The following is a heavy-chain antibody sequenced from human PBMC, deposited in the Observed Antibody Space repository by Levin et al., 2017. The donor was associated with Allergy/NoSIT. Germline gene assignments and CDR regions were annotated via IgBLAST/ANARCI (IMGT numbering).Heavy chain of an antibody. D-gene: IGHD3-3*01. CDR2: IYYSGST. Sequence: SETLSLTCTVSGGSISSYYWSWIRQPPGKGLEWIGYIYYSGSTNYNPSLKSRVTISVDTSKNQFSLKLSSVTAADTAVYYCASSEITIFGVAIDYWGQGTLVTVSS. V-gene: IGHV4-59*01. CDR3: ASSEITIFGVAIDY. CDR1: GGSISSYY. J-gene: IGHJ4*02.